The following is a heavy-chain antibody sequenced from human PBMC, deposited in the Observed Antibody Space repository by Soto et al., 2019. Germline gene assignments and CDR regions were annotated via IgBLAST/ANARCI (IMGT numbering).Heavy chain of an antibody. D-gene: IGHD3-3*01. V-gene: IGHV1-18*04. CDR2: ISAYNGKT. CDR1: GYTFTSYG. J-gene: IGHJ4*02. CDR3: ARDPSIYDFWSGSSYFDY. Sequence: QVQLVQSGAEVKKPGASVKVSCKASGYTFTSYGFSWVRQAPGRGLEWMGWISAYNGKTYYPQTFQGRVTMSTDTSTSTAYMELRSLRSDDTAVYYCARDPSIYDFWSGSSYFDYWGQGTLVTVSS.